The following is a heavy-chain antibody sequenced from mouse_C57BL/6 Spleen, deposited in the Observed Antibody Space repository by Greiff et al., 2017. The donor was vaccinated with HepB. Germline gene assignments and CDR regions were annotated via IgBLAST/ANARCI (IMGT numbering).Heavy chain of an antibody. D-gene: IGHD2-4*01. Sequence: VQLQQSGPELVKPGASVKMSCKASGYTFTDYNMHWVKQSHGKSLEWIGYINPNNGGTSYNQKFKGKATLTVNKSSSTAYMELRSLTSEDSAVYYCARQSYDYDDYFDYWGQGTTLTVSS. V-gene: IGHV1-22*01. J-gene: IGHJ2*01. CDR3: ARQSYDYDDYFDY. CDR1: GYTFTDYN. CDR2: INPNNGGT.